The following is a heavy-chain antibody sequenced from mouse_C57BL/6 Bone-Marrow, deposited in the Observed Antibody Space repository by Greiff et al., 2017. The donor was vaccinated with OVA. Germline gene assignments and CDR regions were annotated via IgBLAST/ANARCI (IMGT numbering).Heavy chain of an antibody. CDR1: GYSITSGYY. D-gene: IGHD1-1*01. Sequence: ESGPGLVKPSQSLSLTCSVTGYSITSGYYWNWIRQFPGNKLEWMGYISYDGSNNYNPSLKNRISITRDTSKNQFFLKLNSVTTEDTATYYCARGGYGSSYDYGGQGTTLTVSS. CDR3: ARGGYGSSYDY. V-gene: IGHV3-6*01. J-gene: IGHJ2*01. CDR2: ISYDGSN.